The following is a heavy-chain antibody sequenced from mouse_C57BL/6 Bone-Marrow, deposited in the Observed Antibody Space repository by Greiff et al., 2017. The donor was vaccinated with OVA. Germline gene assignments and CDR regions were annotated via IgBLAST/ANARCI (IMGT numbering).Heavy chain of an antibody. D-gene: IGHD4-1*01. CDR2: IYPGGGYT. CDR1: GYTFTNYW. J-gene: IGHJ1*03. CDR3: ARLRVGHWYFDV. V-gene: IGHV1-63*01. Sequence: VMLVESGAELVRPGTSVKMSCKASGYTFTNYWIGWAKQRPGHGLEWIGDIYPGGGYTNYNEKFKGKATLTADKSSSTAYMQFSSLTSEDSAIYYCARLRVGHWYFDVWGTGTTVTVSS.